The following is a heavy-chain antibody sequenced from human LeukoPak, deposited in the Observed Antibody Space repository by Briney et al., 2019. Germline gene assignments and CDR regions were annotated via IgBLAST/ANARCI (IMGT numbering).Heavy chain of an antibody. CDR3: AREGINMGGDYFDY. CDR1: GFSFSSYW. CDR2: IKQDGSEK. J-gene: IGHJ4*02. D-gene: IGHD3-10*01. Sequence: GGSLRLSCAASGFSFSSYWMSWVRQAPGKGLEWLANIKQDGSEKYYVDSVKGRFTISRDNAKNSLYLQMNSLRAEDTAVYYCAREGINMGGDYFDYWGQGTLVTVSS. V-gene: IGHV3-7*01.